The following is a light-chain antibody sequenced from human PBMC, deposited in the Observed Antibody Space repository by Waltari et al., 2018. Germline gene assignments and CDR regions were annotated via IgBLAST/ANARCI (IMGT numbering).Light chain of an antibody. V-gene: IGKV3-11*01. CDR3: QQGSILPLT. CDR2: DTS. Sequence: EVVLTQSPVTLSLSAGERASLSCRASESVYKYLAWYKQRPGQPPRLLIYDTSNRAAGVPGRFSGSGYGTDFTLTITSLEAEDFAVYFCQQGSILPLTFGGGTRVEIK. J-gene: IGKJ4*01. CDR1: ESVYKY.